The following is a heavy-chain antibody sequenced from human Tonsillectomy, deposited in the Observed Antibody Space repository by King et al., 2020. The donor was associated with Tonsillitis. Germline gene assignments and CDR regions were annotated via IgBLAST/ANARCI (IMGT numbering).Heavy chain of an antibody. J-gene: IGHJ6*03. V-gene: IGHV5-51*03. Sequence: VQLVESGAEVKKPGESLKIACQGSGYNFTKSWIAWVRQMPGKGLEWMGIIYPGDSDARYSPSFQGQVTISADKSITTAYLQWSGLKASDTAMYYCARLASDSAYHYFFLDVWGKGTTVTVSS. CDR1: GYNFTKSW. CDR2: IYPGDSDA. CDR3: ARLASDSAYHYFFLDV.